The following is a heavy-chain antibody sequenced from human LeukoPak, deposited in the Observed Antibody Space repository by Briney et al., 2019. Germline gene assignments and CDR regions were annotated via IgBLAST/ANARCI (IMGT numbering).Heavy chain of an antibody. CDR3: ARGRGEANRNAFDI. V-gene: IGHV3-53*01. CDR2: IYTGGST. D-gene: IGHD1-14*01. CDR1: GFIVSSNY. Sequence: GGSLRLSCAASGFIVSSNYMSWVRQAPGKGLEWVSVIYTGGSTYYADSVKGRFTISRGNSKNTLYLQMNSLRAEDTAVYYCARGRGEANRNAFDIWGQGTMVTVSS. J-gene: IGHJ3*02.